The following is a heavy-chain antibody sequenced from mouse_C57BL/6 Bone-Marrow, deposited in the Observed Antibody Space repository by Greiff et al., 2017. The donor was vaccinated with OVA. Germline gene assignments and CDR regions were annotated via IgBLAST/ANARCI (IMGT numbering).Heavy chain of an antibody. J-gene: IGHJ4*01. D-gene: IGHD2-12*01. CDR3: ARQLPGSYYAMDY. CDR2: INPGSGGT. Sequence: QVQLKQSGAELVRPGTSVKVSCKASGYAFTNYLIEWVKQRPGQGLEWIGVINPGSGGTNYNEKFKGKATLTADKSSSTAYMQLSSLTSEDSAVYFCARQLPGSYYAMDYWGQGTSVTVSS. CDR1: GYAFTNYL. V-gene: IGHV1-54*01.